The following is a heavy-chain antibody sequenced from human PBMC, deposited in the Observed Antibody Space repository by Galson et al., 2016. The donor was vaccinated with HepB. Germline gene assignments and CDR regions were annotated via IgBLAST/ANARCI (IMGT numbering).Heavy chain of an antibody. V-gene: IGHV3-30-3*01. D-gene: IGHD3-10*01. CDR1: GFTFSSYA. CDR3: ARDRRGQGGV. J-gene: IGHJ6*04. CDR2: ISYDGSNK. Sequence: SLRLSCAASGFTFSSYAMHWVRQAPGKGLEWVAVISYDGSNKYYADSVKGRFTISRDNSKNTLYLQMNRLRAEDTAMYYCARDRRGQGGVWGKGTTVTVSS.